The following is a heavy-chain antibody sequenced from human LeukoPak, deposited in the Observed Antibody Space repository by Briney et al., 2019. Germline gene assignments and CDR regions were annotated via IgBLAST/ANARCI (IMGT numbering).Heavy chain of an antibody. CDR3: ARARSIWKLLTVIYDY. CDR1: GGSISSRSYY. CDR2: IYYSGST. J-gene: IGHJ4*02. D-gene: IGHD2-15*01. Sequence: KPSETLSLTCTVSGGSISSRSYYWGWIRQPPGKGLEWIGSIYYSGSTYYNPSLKSRVTISVDTSKNQFSLKLSSVTAADTAVYYCARARSIWKLLTVIYDYWGQGTLVTVSS. V-gene: IGHV4-39*07.